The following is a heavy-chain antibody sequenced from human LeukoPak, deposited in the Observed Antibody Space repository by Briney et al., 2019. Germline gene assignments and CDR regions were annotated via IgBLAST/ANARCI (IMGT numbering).Heavy chain of an antibody. CDR2: ISSSGSTI. V-gene: IGHV3-48*03. CDR3: AREWDYGMDV. CDR1: GFTFRSYE. Sequence: GGSLRLPCAASGFTFRSYEMNWVRQAPGKGLEWVSYISSSGSTIYYADSVKGRFTISRDNAKNSLYLQMNSLRAEDTAVYDCAREWDYGMDVWGKGTTVTVSS. D-gene: IGHD1-26*01. J-gene: IGHJ6*04.